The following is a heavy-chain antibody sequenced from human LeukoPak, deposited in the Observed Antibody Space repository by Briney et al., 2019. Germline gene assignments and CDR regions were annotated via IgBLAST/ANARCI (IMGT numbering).Heavy chain of an antibody. V-gene: IGHV4-59*08. CDR1: GGSISSYY. D-gene: IGHD3-10*01. Sequence: PSETLSLTCTVSGGSISSYYWSWIRQPPGKGLEWIAYVYNSGGTNYNPSLKGRVTISVDTSKNQFSLDLFTVTAADTAVYYCARHLVYGSGTQPYFDYWGQGTLVTVSS. J-gene: IGHJ4*02. CDR3: ARHLVYGSGTQPYFDY. CDR2: VYNSGGT.